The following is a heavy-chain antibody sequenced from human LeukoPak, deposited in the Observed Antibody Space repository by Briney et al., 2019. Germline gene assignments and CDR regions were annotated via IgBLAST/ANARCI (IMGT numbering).Heavy chain of an antibody. D-gene: IGHD3-10*01. CDR2: IRYDGSNK. CDR1: GFTFSSYG. V-gene: IGHV3-30*02. J-gene: IGHJ4*02. Sequence: GGSLRLSCAASGFTFSSYGMHWVRQAPGKGLEWVAFIRYDGSNKYYADSVKGRFTISRDNSKNTLYLQMNSLRAEDTAVYYCARDMVRGVRTAGYWGQGTLVTVSS. CDR3: ARDMVRGVRTAGY.